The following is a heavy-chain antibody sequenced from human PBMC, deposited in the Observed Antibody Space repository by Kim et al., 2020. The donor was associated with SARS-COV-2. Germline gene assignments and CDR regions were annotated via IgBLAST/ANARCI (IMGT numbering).Heavy chain of an antibody. J-gene: IGHJ5*02. CDR3: ARDLRAVAGTWVGYFDP. V-gene: IGHV4-59*01. CDR1: GGTMSSYY. CDR2: MYDGGTT. Sequence: SETLSLTCSVSGGTMSSYYWTWIRQTPGKGLEGIGNMYDGGTTNYNLSLKSRVTISIDTSKNQFSLKLTSVTAADTAIYYCARDLRAVAGTWVGYFDPWG. D-gene: IGHD6-19*01.